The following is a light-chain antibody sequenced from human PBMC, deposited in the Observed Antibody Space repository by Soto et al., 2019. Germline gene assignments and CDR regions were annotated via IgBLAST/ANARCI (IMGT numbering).Light chain of an antibody. CDR1: SSDIGAYDY. Sequence: QSVLTQPAYLTGSAGQSITISCNGTSSDIGAYDYVSWFQQHPGKAPKLMISEVNNRPSGVSNRFSGSKSGNTASLTISGLQAEDEAEYYCSSYTNINTRACVFGTGTKVTVL. CDR3: SSYTNINTRACV. V-gene: IGLV2-14*01. CDR2: EVN. J-gene: IGLJ1*01.